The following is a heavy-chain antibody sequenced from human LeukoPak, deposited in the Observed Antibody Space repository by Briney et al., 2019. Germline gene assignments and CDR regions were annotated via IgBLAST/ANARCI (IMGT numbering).Heavy chain of an antibody. CDR1: GGSISSSSYS. V-gene: IGHV4-39*01. D-gene: IGHD2-15*01. CDR3: ARHPSYCSGGSCYPGGWFDP. Sequence: PSETLSLTCTVSGGSISSSSYSWGWIRQPPGKGLEWIGSIYYSGSTYYNPSLKSRVTISVDTSKNQFSLKLSSVTAADTAVYYCARHPSYCSGGSCYPGGWFDPWGQGTLVTVSS. J-gene: IGHJ5*02. CDR2: IYYSGST.